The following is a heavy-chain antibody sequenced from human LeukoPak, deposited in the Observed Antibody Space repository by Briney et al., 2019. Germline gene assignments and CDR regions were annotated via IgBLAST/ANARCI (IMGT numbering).Heavy chain of an antibody. J-gene: IGHJ4*02. Sequence: GGSLRLSCAASGFTFSNYWMSWVRQTPGKGLEWVANIKQDGRERYYVDSVKGRFTISRDNAKNSLYLQMNSLRAEDTAVYYCARKGELERRRSWDCWGQGTLVTVSS. D-gene: IGHD1-1*01. CDR2: IKQDGRER. V-gene: IGHV3-7*03. CDR3: ARKGELERRRSWDC. CDR1: GFTFSNYW.